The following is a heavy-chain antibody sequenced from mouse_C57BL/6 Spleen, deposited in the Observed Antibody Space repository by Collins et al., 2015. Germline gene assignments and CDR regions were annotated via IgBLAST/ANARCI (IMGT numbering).Heavy chain of an antibody. Sequence: QVQLQQPGAELVKPGASVKLSCKASGYTFTSYWMHWVKQRPGQGLEWIGMIHPNSDNTIYNEKFKSKATLTVDKSSSTAYMQLSSPTSEDSAVYYCARDLGPPYWYFDVWGTGTTVTVSS. CDR3: ARDLGPPYWYFDV. CDR1: GYTFTSYW. V-gene: IGHV1-64*01. CDR2: IHPNSDNT. J-gene: IGHJ1*03. D-gene: IGHD4-1*01.